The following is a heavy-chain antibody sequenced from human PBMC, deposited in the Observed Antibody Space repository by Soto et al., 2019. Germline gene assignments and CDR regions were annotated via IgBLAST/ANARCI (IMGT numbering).Heavy chain of an antibody. CDR2: INHNGST. CDR3: GRGRGYSNAWGSYYSGMDV. V-gene: IGHV4-34*01. D-gene: IGHD6-19*01. J-gene: IGHJ6*02. Sequence: SETLSLTCAIYGGSFSNYYWNWIRQPPWKGLEWMGKINHNGSTNYSPSLKSRLTISVDTSKNQFSPKLISVTAADTAVYFCGRGRGYSNAWGSYYSGMDVWGQGTTVTVSS. CDR1: GGSFSNYY.